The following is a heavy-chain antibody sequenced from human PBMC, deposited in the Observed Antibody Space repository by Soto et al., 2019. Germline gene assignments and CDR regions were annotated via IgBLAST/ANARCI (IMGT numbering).Heavy chain of an antibody. D-gene: IGHD7-27*01. CDR2: IKSKTDGGTT. CDR3: TTDRPRPPSRKRTGDPSGAYFDY. J-gene: IGHJ4*02. Sequence: GGSLRLSCAASGFTFSNAWMSWVRQAPGKGLEWVGRIKSKTDGGTTDYAAPVKGRCTISRDDSKNTLYLQMNSLKTEDTAVYYCTTDRPRPPSRKRTGDPSGAYFDYWGQGTLVTVSS. V-gene: IGHV3-15*01. CDR1: GFTFSNAW.